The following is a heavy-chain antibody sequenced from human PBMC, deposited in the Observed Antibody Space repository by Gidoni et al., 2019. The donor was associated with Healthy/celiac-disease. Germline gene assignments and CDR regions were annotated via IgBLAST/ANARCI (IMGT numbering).Heavy chain of an antibody. D-gene: IGHD3-3*01. V-gene: IGHV4-39*07. J-gene: IGHJ4*02. Sequence: QLQLQASGPGLVKPSETLSITCTVDGSSIRSSSYYWGWIRQPPGKGLAWIGSLYYSGSTYYNPSLKSRVTISVDTSKNPFSLELSSVTAADTAVYYCARYRGDNLLFGVAICGYWGQGTLVTVSS. CDR3: ARYRGDNLLFGVAICGY. CDR2: LYYSGST. CDR1: GSSIRSSSYY.